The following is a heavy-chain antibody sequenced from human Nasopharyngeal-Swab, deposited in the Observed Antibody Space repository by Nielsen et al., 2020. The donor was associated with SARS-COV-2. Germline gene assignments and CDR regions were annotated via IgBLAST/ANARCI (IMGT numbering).Heavy chain of an antibody. CDR3: ARSKGAQYSSGWYYYYYYMDV. J-gene: IGHJ6*03. V-gene: IGHV5-51*01. D-gene: IGHD6-19*01. Sequence: GGSLRLSCKGSGYSFTSYWIGWVRQMPGKGLVWMGIIYPGDSDTRYSPSFQGQVTISADKSISTAYLQWSSLKASDTAMYYCARSKGAQYSSGWYYYYYYMDVWGKGTTVTVSS. CDR1: GYSFTSYW. CDR2: IYPGDSDT.